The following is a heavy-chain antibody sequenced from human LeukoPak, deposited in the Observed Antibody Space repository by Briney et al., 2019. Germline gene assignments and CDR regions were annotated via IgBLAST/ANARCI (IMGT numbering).Heavy chain of an antibody. D-gene: IGHD6-13*01. J-gene: IGHJ1*01. CDR1: GFTFSSYA. CDR2: ISGSGGST. Sequence: PGGSLRLFCAASGFTFSSYAMSWVRQAPGKGLEWVSAISGSGGSTYYADSVKGRFTISRDNSKNTLYLQMNSLRAEDTAVYYCAKDSQQLPQGYFQHWGQGTLVTVSS. CDR3: AKDSQQLPQGYFQH. V-gene: IGHV3-23*01.